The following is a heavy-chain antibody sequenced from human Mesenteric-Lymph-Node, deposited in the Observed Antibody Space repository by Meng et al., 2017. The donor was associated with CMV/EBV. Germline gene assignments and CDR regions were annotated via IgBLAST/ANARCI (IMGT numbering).Heavy chain of an antibody. Sequence: GESLKISCAASGFTFSSYSMNWVRQAPGKGLEWVSSISSSSSYIYYADSVKGRFTISRDNAKNSLYLQMNSLRAEDTAVYYCARDYGYSSSWDLYYYYGMDVWGQGTTVTVSS. CDR1: GFTFSSYS. CDR3: ARDYGYSSSWDLYYYYGMDV. J-gene: IGHJ6*02. CDR2: ISSSSSYI. D-gene: IGHD6-13*01. V-gene: IGHV3-21*01.